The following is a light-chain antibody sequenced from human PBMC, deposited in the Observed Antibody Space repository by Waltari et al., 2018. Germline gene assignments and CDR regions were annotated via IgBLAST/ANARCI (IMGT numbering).Light chain of an antibody. CDR1: QSVTRA. CDR2: GAS. V-gene: IGKV3-20*01. Sequence: EIVLTQSPGTLSLSPGESATLSCRTSQSVTRALAWYHQKPGPAPRLLIYGASNRATGIPDRFSGSGSGTDFSLTSSSLEPEDFAVYYCQHYLRLPVTFGQGTKVEVK. CDR3: QHYLRLPVT. J-gene: IGKJ1*01.